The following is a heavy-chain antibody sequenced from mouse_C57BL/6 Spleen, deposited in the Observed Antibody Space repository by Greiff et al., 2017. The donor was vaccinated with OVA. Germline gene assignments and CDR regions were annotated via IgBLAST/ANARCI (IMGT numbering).Heavy chain of an antibody. Sequence: EVQLVESGGGLVKPGGSLKLSCAASGFTFSSYAMSWVRQTPEKRLEWVATISDGGSYTYYPDNVKGRFTISRDNAKNNLYLQMSHLKSEDTAMYYCARDKSNYIDYWGQGTTLTVSS. J-gene: IGHJ2*01. CDR3: ARDKSNYIDY. V-gene: IGHV5-4*01. CDR1: GFTFSSYA. D-gene: IGHD1-3*01. CDR2: ISDGGSYT.